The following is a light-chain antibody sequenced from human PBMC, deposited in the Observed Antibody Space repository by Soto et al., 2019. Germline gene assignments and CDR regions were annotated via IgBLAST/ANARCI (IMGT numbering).Light chain of an antibody. J-gene: IGKJ5*01. Sequence: EIVLTQSPATLSLSPGERATLSCRNSQSVSIYFAWYQPKPDRAPRLLIYDASNRATGIPPRFIGSGSGTDFTLTISSLEPEDFAVYYCQQRSNWPITFGQGTRLEIK. CDR2: DAS. V-gene: IGKV3-11*01. CDR3: QQRSNWPIT. CDR1: QSVSIY.